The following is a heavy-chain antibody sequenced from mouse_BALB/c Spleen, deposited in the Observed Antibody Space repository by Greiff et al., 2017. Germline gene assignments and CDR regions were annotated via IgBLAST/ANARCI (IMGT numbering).Heavy chain of an antibody. V-gene: IGHV2-9*02. Sequence: VKLMESGPGLVAPSQSLSITCTVSGFSLTSYGVHWVRQPPGKGLEWLGVIWAGGSTNYNSALMSRLSISKDNSKSQVFLKMNSLQTDDTAMYYCARGGYWYFDVWGAGTTVTVSS. CDR3: ARGGYWYFDV. CDR2: IWAGGST. CDR1: GFSLTSYG. J-gene: IGHJ1*01.